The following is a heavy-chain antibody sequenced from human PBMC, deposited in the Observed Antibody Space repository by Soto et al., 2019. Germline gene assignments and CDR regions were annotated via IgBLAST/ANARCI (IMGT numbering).Heavy chain of an antibody. V-gene: IGHV2-70*01. CDR1: GFSLTTGGMC. Sequence: SGPTLVNPTQTLTLTCTFSGFSLTTGGMCVAWIRQPPGKVLEWLALIDWDDDKNYSTSLKTRLTISKDTSKNQVVLTMTNMDPVDTATYYCARVPGYYDSSGFIGFDSWGQGTLVTVSS. CDR2: IDWDDDK. D-gene: IGHD3-22*01. CDR3: ARVPGYYDSSGFIGFDS. J-gene: IGHJ4*02.